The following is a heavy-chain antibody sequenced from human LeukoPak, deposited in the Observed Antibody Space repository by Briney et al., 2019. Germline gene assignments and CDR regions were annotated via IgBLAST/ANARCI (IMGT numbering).Heavy chain of an antibody. V-gene: IGHV4-59*11. Sequence: SETLSLTCTVSGGSINDHARCWIRQPPGRGLEWIGCVYYTGGSEYNASLKSRLTISTDTSNNQLSLKVTSVTAADTAIYSCARLSRIATAGAYSYHSLDIWGQGTTVTVSS. CDR2: VYYTGGS. CDR3: ARLSRIATAGAYSYHSLDI. D-gene: IGHD6-13*01. J-gene: IGHJ6*02. CDR1: GGSINDHA.